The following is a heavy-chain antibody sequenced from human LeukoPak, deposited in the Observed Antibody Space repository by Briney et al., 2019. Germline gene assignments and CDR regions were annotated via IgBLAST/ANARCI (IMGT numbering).Heavy chain of an antibody. J-gene: IGHJ6*03. CDR2: INHSGST. CDR3: ARGFSGYYYYYMDV. D-gene: IGHD6-19*01. CDR1: GGSFSGCY. Sequence: SETLSLTCAVYGGSFSGCYWSWIRQPPGKGLEWIGEINHSGSTNYNPSLKSRVTISVDTSKNQFSLKLSSVTAADTAVYYCARGFSGYYYYYMDVRGKGTTVTVS. V-gene: IGHV4-34*01.